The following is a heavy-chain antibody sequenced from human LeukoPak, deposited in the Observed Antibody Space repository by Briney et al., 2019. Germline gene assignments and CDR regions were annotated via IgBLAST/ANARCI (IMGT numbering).Heavy chain of an antibody. CDR3: ARSGDMATFDY. CDR1: GYTFTSYA. CDR2: INAGNGNT. D-gene: IGHD5-24*01. J-gene: IGHJ4*02. V-gene: IGHV1-3*01. Sequence: ASVKVSCKASGYTFTSYAMHWVRQAPGQRLEWMGWINAGNGNTKYSQKFQGRVTITRDTSASTAYMELSSLRSEDMAVYYCARSGDMATFDYWGQGTLVTVSS.